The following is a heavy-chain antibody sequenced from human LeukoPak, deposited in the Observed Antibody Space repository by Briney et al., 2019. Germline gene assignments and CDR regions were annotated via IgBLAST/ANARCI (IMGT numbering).Heavy chain of an antibody. CDR2: IYYSGST. CDR3: ARPGWDGSGWPTREYYFDY. J-gene: IGHJ4*02. CDR1: GGSISSSSYY. Sequence: PSETLSLTCTVSGGSISSSSYYWGCIRQPPGKGLEWIGSIYYSGSTYYNPSLKSRVTISVDTSKNQFSLKLSSVTAADTAVYYCARPGWDGSGWPTREYYFDYWGQGTLVTVSS. V-gene: IGHV4-39*01. D-gene: IGHD6-19*01.